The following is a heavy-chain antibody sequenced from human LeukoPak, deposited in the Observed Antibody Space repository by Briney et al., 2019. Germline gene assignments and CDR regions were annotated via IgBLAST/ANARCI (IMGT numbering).Heavy chain of an antibody. Sequence: GGSLRLSCAASGVTFSSYGMHWVRQAPGKGLEWVAVISYDGSNKYYADSVKGRFTISRDNSKNTLYLQMNSLRAEDTAVYYCAKDIVATIGPYYYYSMDVWGQGTTVTVSS. V-gene: IGHV3-30*18. D-gene: IGHD5-12*01. CDR3: AKDIVATIGPYYYYSMDV. J-gene: IGHJ6*02. CDR2: ISYDGSNK. CDR1: GVTFSSYG.